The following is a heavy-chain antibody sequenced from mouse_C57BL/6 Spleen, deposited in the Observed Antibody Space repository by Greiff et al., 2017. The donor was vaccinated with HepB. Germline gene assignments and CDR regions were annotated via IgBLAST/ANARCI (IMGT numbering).Heavy chain of an antibody. J-gene: IGHJ3*01. CDR1: GFNIKDYY. V-gene: IGHV14-1*01. Sequence: EVQLQQSGAELVRPGASVKLSCTASGFNIKDYYMHWVKQRPEQGLEWIGRIDPEDGDTEYAPKFQGKATMTADTSSNTAYLQLSSLTSEDTAVYYCPIYYDYDEGFAYGGQGTLVTVSA. CDR3: PIYYDYDEGFAY. D-gene: IGHD2-4*01. CDR2: IDPEDGDT.